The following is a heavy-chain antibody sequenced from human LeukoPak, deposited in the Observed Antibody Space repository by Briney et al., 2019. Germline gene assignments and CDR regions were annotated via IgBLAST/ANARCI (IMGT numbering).Heavy chain of an antibody. J-gene: IGHJ4*02. CDR3: SSNNYYDDDY. CDR2: IYFGGST. Sequence: SETLSLTCTVSGGSFSGSNHYWGWIRQPPGRGLEWIGSIYFGGSTYYNPSLKSRLTISVDKSKNQFSLKLSAVTAADTAVYFCSSNNYYDDDYWGQGTLVTVSS. CDR1: GGSFSGSNHY. V-gene: IGHV4-39*07. D-gene: IGHD3-22*01.